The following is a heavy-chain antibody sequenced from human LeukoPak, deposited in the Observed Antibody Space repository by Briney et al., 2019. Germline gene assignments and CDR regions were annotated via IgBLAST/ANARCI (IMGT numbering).Heavy chain of an antibody. J-gene: IGHJ6*02. Sequence: SETLSLTCAVYGGSFSGYYWSWIRQPPGKGLEWIGEINHSGSTNYNPSLKSRVTISVDTSKNQFSLKPSSVTAADTAVYYCARGLSYYYYGMDVWGQGTTVTVSS. CDR3: ARGLSYYYYGMDV. CDR2: INHSGST. V-gene: IGHV4-34*01. CDR1: GGSFSGYY.